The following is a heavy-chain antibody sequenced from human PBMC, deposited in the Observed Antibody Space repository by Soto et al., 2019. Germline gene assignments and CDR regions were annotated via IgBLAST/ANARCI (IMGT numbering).Heavy chain of an antibody. V-gene: IGHV3-13*01. J-gene: IGHJ6*02. Sequence: PGGSLRLSCAASGFTFSSYDMHWVRQATGKGLEWVSAIGTAGDTYYPGSVKGRFTISRENAKNSLYLQMNSLRAGDTAVYYCARAVYRGYSYGPYYYYGMDVWGQGTTGTVS. D-gene: IGHD5-18*01. CDR3: ARAVYRGYSYGPYYYYGMDV. CDR1: GFTFSSYD. CDR2: IGTAGDT.